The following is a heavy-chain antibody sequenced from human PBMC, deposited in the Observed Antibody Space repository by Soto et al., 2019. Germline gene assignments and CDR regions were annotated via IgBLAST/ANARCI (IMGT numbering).Heavy chain of an antibody. CDR3: ARAVRKAAFDY. CDR2: IYYSGST. D-gene: IGHD6-13*01. J-gene: IGHJ4*02. CDR1: GGSISSYY. V-gene: IGHV4-59*01. Sequence: PSETLSLTCTVSGGSISSYYWSWIRQPPGKGLEWIGYIYYSGSTNYNPSLKSRVTISVDTSKNQFSLKLSSVTAADTAVYYCARAVRKAAFDYWGQGTLVTVSS.